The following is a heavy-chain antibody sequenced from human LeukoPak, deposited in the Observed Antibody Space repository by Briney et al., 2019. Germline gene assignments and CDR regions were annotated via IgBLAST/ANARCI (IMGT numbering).Heavy chain of an antibody. CDR2: IIPIFGTA. V-gene: IGHV1-69*13. J-gene: IGHJ5*02. CDR1: GYTFTSYA. D-gene: IGHD6-6*01. CDR3: ARDPLAARLNWFDP. Sequence: ASVKVSCKASGYTFTSYAISWVRQAPGQGLEWMGGIIPIFGTANYAQKFQGGVTITADESTSTAYMELSSLRSEDTAVYYCARDPLAARLNWFDPWGQGTLVTVSS.